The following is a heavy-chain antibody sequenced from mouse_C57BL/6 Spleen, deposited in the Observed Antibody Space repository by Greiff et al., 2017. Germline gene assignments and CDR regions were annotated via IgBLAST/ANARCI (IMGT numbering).Heavy chain of an antibody. D-gene: IGHD1-1*01. CDR2: IHPNSGST. CDR3: ARKDNYGGFAY. V-gene: IGHV1-64*01. J-gene: IGHJ3*01. Sequence: QVQLQQPGAELVKPGASVKLSCKASGYTFTSYWLHWVKQRPGQGLEWIGMIHPNSGSTNYNEKFKSKATLTVDKSSSTAYMQLSSLTSEDSAVYYCARKDNYGGFAYWGQGTLVTVSA. CDR1: GYTFTSYW.